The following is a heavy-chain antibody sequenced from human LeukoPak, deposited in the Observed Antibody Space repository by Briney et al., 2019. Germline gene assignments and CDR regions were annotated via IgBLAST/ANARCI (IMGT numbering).Heavy chain of an antibody. D-gene: IGHD2-15*01. CDR3: ARDRWNCSGGSCYLGLNDY. Sequence: SVKVSCKASGGTFSSYAISWVRQAPGQGLEWMGGIIPIFGTANYAQKFQGRVTITTDESTSTAYMEMSSLRSEDTAVYYCARDRWNCSGGSCYLGLNDYWGQGTLVTVSS. J-gene: IGHJ4*02. CDR1: GGTFSSYA. CDR2: IIPIFGTA. V-gene: IGHV1-69*05.